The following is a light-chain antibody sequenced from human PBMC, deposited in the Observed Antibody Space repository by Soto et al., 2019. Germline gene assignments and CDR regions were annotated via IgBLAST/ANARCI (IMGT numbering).Light chain of an antibody. CDR3: TSYTSSSTLV. V-gene: IGLV2-14*01. Sequence: QSVLTQPAPVSGTPGQSIPVSCTGTSSDVGGYNYASSYQQHPGKAPQLLIYEVNIRPSGVSNRFSASKSGNTASLTISGLQAEDEADYYCTSYTSSSTLVFGTGTKVTVL. CDR2: EVN. J-gene: IGLJ1*01. CDR1: SSDVGGYNY.